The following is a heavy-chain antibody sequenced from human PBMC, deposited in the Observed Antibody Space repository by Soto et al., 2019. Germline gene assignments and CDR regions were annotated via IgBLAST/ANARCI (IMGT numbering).Heavy chain of an antibody. V-gene: IGHV1-3*01. Sequence: QVQLVQSGAEVKRPGASVEISCKASGYTFTNYAIHWVRQAPGQRLEWMGWVNAGSGNTEYSQKSQDRVTITRDTSTNTAYMALSTLTSEDTAVYYCARDLLGSGWYDYWGQGTLVTVSS. D-gene: IGHD6-19*01. CDR2: VNAGSGNT. CDR1: GYTFTNYA. CDR3: ARDLLGSGWYDY. J-gene: IGHJ4*02.